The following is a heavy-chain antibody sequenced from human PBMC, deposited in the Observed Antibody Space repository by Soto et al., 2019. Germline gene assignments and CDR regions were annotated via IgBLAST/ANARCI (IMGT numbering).Heavy chain of an antibody. V-gene: IGHV3-30*18. D-gene: IGHD3-16*02. CDR1: GFTFSSYG. CDR3: AKDPRDRTLSCDYPPTRYFDY. Sequence: VQLVESVGGVVQPGRSLRLSCAASGFTFSSYGMHWVRQAPGKGLEWVAVISYDGSNKYYADSVKGRFTISRDNSKNTLYLQMNSLRAEDTAVYYCAKDPRDRTLSCDYPPTRYFDYWGQGTLVTVSS. CDR2: ISYDGSNK. J-gene: IGHJ4*02.